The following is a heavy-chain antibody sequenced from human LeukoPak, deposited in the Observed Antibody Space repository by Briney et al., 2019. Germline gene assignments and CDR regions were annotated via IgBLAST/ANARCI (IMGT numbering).Heavy chain of an antibody. V-gene: IGHV3-30*02. CDR3: AKKSVVVVAATRGEYYYYYYMDV. CDR1: GFTFTSYG. CDR2: IRYDGSNK. Sequence: GGSLRLSCAASGFTFTSYGMHWVRQAPGKGLEWEAFIRYDGSNKYYADSVKGRFTISRDNSKNTLYLQMNSLRAEDTAVYYCAKKSVVVVAATRGEYYYYYYMDVWGKGTTVTISS. D-gene: IGHD2-15*01. J-gene: IGHJ6*03.